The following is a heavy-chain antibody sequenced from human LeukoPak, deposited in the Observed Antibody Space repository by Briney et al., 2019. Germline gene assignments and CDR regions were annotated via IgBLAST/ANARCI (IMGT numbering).Heavy chain of an antibody. D-gene: IGHD6-6*01. V-gene: IGHV3-23*01. CDR1: GFTFSSYA. J-gene: IGHJ4*02. Sequence: PGGSLRLSCAASGFTFSSYAMSWVRQAPGKGLEWVSAISGSGGSTYYADSVKGRFTISRDNSKNTLYLQMNSLRAEDTAVYYCATSSSSLLGYFDYWGQGTLVTVSS. CDR3: ATSSSSLLGYFDY. CDR2: ISGSGGST.